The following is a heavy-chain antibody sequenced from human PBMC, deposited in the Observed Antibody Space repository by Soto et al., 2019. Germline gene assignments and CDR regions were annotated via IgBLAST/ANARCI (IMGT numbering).Heavy chain of an antibody. Sequence: XGTLTLTCAVSNASISTSNWWSCVRQSPGKGLEWIGEIYHDGNTNYSPSLKSRLTISVDKSKNQFSLKLNSVTAADTAVYYCARGGSLLGFYDFWSGYYVSWGQGFLVTVSS. CDR2: IYHDGNT. J-gene: IGHJ5*02. D-gene: IGHD3-3*01. CDR1: NASISTSNW. CDR3: ARGGSLLGFYDFWSGYYVS. V-gene: IGHV4-4*02.